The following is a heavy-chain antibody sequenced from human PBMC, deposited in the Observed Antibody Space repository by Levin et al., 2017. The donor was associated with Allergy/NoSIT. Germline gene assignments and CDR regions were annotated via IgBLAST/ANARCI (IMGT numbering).Heavy chain of an antibody. J-gene: IGHJ4*02. V-gene: IGHV3-53*01. CDR1: GFTVSSNY. CDR3: ARDSSYSSSWSH. CDR2: IYSGGST. Sequence: SGGSLRLSCAASGFTVSSNYMSWVRQAPGKGLEWVSVIYSGGSTDYADSVKGRFTISRDNSKNTLYLQMNSLRAEDTAVYYCARDSSYSSSWSHWGQGTLVTVSS. D-gene: IGHD6-13*01.